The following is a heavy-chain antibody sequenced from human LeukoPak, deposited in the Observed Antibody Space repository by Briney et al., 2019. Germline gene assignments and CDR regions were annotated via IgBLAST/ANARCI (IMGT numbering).Heavy chain of an antibody. CDR3: ARAVDGDYLDY. CDR1: GLIVSSNY. V-gene: IGHV3-53*01. Sequence: TGGSLRLSCAASGLIVSSNYMRWVRQAPGKGLEWVSVIYPGGSTYYADSVKGRFSISRDNSKNTVYLQMNSLRVEDTAVYYCARAVDGDYLDYWGQGTLVTVSS. J-gene: IGHJ4*02. D-gene: IGHD4-17*01. CDR2: IYPGGST.